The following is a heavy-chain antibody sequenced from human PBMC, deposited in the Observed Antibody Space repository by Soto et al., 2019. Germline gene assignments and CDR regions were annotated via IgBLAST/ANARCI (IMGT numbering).Heavy chain of an antibody. CDR3: ARHPSSSWSYYYYMDV. Sequence: SETLSLTCTVSGGSISSSNYYWGWIRQPPGKGLEWIGSIYYSGSTYYNPSLKSRVNISVDTSKTQFSLKLISVTAADTSMYYCARHPSSSWSYYYYMDVWGKGTTVTVSS. J-gene: IGHJ6*03. V-gene: IGHV4-39*01. CDR2: IYYSGST. CDR1: GGSISSSNYY. D-gene: IGHD6-13*01.